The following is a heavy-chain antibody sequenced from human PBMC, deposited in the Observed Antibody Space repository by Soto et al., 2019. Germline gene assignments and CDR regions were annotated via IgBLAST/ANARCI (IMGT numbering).Heavy chain of an antibody. Sequence: GGSLRLSCAASGFTFSSYAMHWVRQAPGKGLEWVAVISHDGSNKYYADSVKGRFTISRDNSKNTLYLQMNSLRAEDTAVYYCASGKVFDWLLGDYWGQGTLVTVSS. CDR2: ISHDGSNK. V-gene: IGHV3-30-3*01. CDR1: GFTFSSYA. CDR3: ASGKVFDWLLGDY. D-gene: IGHD3-9*01. J-gene: IGHJ4*02.